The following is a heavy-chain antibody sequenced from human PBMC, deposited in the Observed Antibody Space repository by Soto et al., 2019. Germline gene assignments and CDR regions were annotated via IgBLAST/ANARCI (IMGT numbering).Heavy chain of an antibody. CDR2: MNPNSGNT. V-gene: IGHV1-8*01. D-gene: IGHD5-18*01. CDR1: GYTFTSYD. CDR3: ARGPRGYGYPNLDY. J-gene: IGHJ4*02. Sequence: ASVKVSCKASGYTFTSYDINWVRQATGQGLEWMGWMNPNSGNTGYAQKFQGRVTMTRNTSISTAYMELSSLRSEDTAVYYCARGPRGYGYPNLDYWGQGALVTVSS.